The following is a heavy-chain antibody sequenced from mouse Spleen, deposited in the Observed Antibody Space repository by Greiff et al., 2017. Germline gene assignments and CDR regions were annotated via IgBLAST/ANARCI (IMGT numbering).Heavy chain of an antibody. CDR3: ARQLGLPYAMDY. D-gene: IGHD3-1*01. J-gene: IGHJ4*01. CDR2: ISYDGSN. V-gene: IGHV3-6*01. Sequence: EVQLVESGPGLVKPSQSLSLTCSVTGYSITSGYYWNWIRQFPGNKLEWMGYISYDGSNNYNPSLKNRISITRDTSKNQFFLKLNSVTTEDTATYYCARQLGLPYAMDYWGQGTSVTVSS. CDR1: GYSITSGYY.